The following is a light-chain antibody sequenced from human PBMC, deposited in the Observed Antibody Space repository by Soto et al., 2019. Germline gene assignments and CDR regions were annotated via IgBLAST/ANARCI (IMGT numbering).Light chain of an antibody. J-gene: IGKJ4*01. CDR2: GAS. CDR3: QQYYSTPLT. Sequence: EIVMTQSPATLSVSPGERATLSCGASQSVSSNLAWYQQKPGQAPRLLIYGASTRATGIPARLSGSGSGTEFTLTISSLQPEDFAVYYCQQYYSTPLTFGGGTKVDIK. CDR1: QSVSSN. V-gene: IGKV3D-15*01.